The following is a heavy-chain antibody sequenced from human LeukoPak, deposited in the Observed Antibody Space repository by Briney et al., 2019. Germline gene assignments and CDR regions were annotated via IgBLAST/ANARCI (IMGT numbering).Heavy chain of an antibody. Sequence: GASVKVSCKASGYTFTSNDINWVRQATGQGLEWMGWMNPNSGNTGYAQKFQDRVTMTRNTSISTAYMELSGLRSEDTAMYYCARKTLYGSGKSWFDPWGQGTLVTVSS. J-gene: IGHJ5*02. CDR1: GYTFTSND. V-gene: IGHV1-8*01. D-gene: IGHD3-10*01. CDR3: ARKTLYGSGKSWFDP. CDR2: MNPNSGNT.